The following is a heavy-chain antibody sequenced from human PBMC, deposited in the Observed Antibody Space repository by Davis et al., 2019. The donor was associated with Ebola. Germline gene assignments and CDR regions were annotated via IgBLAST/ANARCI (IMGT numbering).Heavy chain of an antibody. CDR1: GYTFTSNS. CDR2: INPSSSFT. D-gene: IGHD6-13*01. J-gene: IGHJ3*02. Sequence: ASVKVSCKASGYTFTSNSIHWVRQAPGQGLEWMGIINPSSSFTSYEQKFQGRVTMTTDTSTSTAYMEVRNLRFNDTAVYYCARGRSSSRWAFDIWGQRTMVTVSS. CDR3: ARGRSSSRWAFDI. V-gene: IGHV1-46*01.